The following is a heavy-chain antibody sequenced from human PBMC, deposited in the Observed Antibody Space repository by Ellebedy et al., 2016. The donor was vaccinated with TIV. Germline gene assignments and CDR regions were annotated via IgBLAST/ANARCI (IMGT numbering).Heavy chain of an antibody. J-gene: IGHJ2*01. CDR3: AGSISGYEIYFDL. V-gene: IGHV3-74*01. CDR2: INSDGSST. D-gene: IGHD5-12*01. CDR1: GFTFSSYW. Sequence: GESLKISXAASGFTFSSYWMHWVRQAPGKGLVWVSRINSDGSSTSYADSVKGRFTISRDNAKHSLYLQMNSLRAEDTAVYYCAGSISGYEIYFDLWGRGTLVTVSS.